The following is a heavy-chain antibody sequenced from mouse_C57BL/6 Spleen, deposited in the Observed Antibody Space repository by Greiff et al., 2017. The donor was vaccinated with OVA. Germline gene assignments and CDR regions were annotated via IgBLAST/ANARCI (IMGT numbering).Heavy chain of an antibody. D-gene: IGHD2-4*01. Sequence: VQLQQSGAELVRPGASVKLSCTASGFNIKDDYMHWVKQRPEQGLEWIGWIDPENGDTEYASKFQGKATITADTSSNTAYLQLSSLTSEDPAVYYCTRSYEYGYWFAYWGKGTLVTVAA. CDR2: IDPENGDT. CDR3: TRSYEYGYWFAY. V-gene: IGHV14-4*01. J-gene: IGHJ3*01. CDR1: GFNIKDDY.